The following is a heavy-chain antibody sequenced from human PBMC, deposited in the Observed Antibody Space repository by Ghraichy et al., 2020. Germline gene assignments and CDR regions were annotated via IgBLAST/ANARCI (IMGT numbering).Heavy chain of an antibody. J-gene: IGHJ2*01. CDR2: IYPGDSYT. CDR3: ARRGSGRPYWYFDL. CDR1: EYSFASYW. Sequence: GESLNISCKGSEYSFASYWIGWVRQMPGQGLEWMGIIYPGDSYTRYSPSFQGQVTISADKSISTAYLQWSSLKASDTAMYYSARRGSGRPYWYFDLWGRGTLVTVSS. V-gene: IGHV5-51*01. D-gene: IGHD3-10*01.